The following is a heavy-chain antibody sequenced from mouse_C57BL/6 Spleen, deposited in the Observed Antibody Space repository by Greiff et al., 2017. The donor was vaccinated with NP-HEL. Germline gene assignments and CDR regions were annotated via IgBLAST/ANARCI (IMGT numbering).Heavy chain of an antibody. CDR1: GYTFTDYN. V-gene: IGHV1-22*01. Sequence: EVMLVESGPELVKPGASVKMSCKASGYTFTDYNMHWVKQSHGKSLEWIGYINPNNGGTSYNQKFKGKATLTVNKSSSTAYMELRSLTSEDSAVYYCARRGGSYYYLDYWGQGTTLTVSS. D-gene: IGHD1-1*02. CDR3: ARRGGSYYYLDY. CDR2: INPNNGGT. J-gene: IGHJ2*01.